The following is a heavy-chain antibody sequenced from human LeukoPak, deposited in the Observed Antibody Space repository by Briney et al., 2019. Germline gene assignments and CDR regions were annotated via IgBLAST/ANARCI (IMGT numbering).Heavy chain of an antibody. D-gene: IGHD3-16*01. Sequence: GGSLRLSCAASGFTFDDYGMNWVRQAPGKGLEWVASMSVGSGLIYYAESVRGRFTVSRDNAKNSLYLQMKSLRADDTAVYFCAREFEGTASGAGYWGQGTLVTVSS. V-gene: IGHV3-21*01. J-gene: IGHJ4*02. CDR1: GFTFDDYG. CDR2: MSVGSGLI. CDR3: AREFEGTASGAGY.